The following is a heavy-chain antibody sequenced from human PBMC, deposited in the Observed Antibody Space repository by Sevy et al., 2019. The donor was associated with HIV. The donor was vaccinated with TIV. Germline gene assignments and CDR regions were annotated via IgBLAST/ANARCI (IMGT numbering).Heavy chain of an antibody. CDR1: GFTFGSYS. Sequence: GGSLRLSCAASGFTFGSYSMNWVRQAPGKGLEWVSYISSTSSTIYYADSVKGRFTISRDNAKNSLYLQMNSLRDDDTAVYYCAREYDRCSSDYWGQGTLVTVSS. J-gene: IGHJ4*02. CDR2: ISSTSSTI. D-gene: IGHD3-16*01. V-gene: IGHV3-48*02. CDR3: AREYDRCSSDY.